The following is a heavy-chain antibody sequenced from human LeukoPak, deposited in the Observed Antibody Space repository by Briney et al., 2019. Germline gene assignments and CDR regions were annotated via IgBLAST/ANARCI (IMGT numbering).Heavy chain of an antibody. D-gene: IGHD3-10*01. J-gene: IGHJ4*02. Sequence: ASVRVSSKASAYTFTGYFIHWVRQAPGQGLEWLGWINPNSGDTKYSRKYQGRVTMTRDTSISTAYIEVTRLRSDDTAVYYCATSGSYSPKFDYWGQGTSVTVS. V-gene: IGHV1-2*02. CDR1: AYTFTGYF. CDR3: ATSGSYSPKFDY. CDR2: INPNSGDT.